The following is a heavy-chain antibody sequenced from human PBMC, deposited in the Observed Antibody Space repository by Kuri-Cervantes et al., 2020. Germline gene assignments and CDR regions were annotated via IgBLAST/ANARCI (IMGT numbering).Heavy chain of an antibody. J-gene: IGHJ4*02. V-gene: IGHV3-15*01. Sequence: GGSLRLSCAASGFTFSNAWMSWVRQAPGKGLEWVGRIKSKTDGGTTDYAAHVKGRFTISRDDSKNTLYLQMNSLKTEDKAVYYCTTEGSTSDYFDYWGQGTLVAVSS. CDR3: TTEGSTSDYFDY. CDR1: GFTFSNAW. CDR2: IKSKTDGGTT. D-gene: IGHD2-2*01.